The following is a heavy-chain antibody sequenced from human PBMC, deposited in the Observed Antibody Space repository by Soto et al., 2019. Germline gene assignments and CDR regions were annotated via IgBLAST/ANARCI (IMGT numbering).Heavy chain of an antibody. D-gene: IGHD1-1*01. V-gene: IGHV3-11*06. CDR2: SSNSGTFS. Sequence: PGGSLRRSWEGSGFTFSYYYISWIRQAPGKGLEWISYSSNSGTFSRYADSVKGRFSISRDNTKNLLYLQMNSLRAEDTAVYYCARSGDNYNRLDYWGQGTPVTVSS. CDR1: GFTFSYYY. CDR3: ARSGDNYNRLDY. J-gene: IGHJ4*02.